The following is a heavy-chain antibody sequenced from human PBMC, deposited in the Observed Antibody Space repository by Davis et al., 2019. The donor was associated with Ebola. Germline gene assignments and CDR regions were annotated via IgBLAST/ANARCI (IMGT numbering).Heavy chain of an antibody. D-gene: IGHD6-19*01. CDR2: IYPGDSDT. Sequence: GGSLRLSCKGSGYSFINYWIGWVRQMPGKGLEWMGIIYPGDSDTRYSPSFQGQVTISADKSISTAYLQWSSLKASDTAMYYCARHGGSSGWYGLYDAFDIWGQGTMVTVSS. CDR1: GYSFINYW. CDR3: ARHGGSSGWYGLYDAFDI. V-gene: IGHV5-51*01. J-gene: IGHJ3*02.